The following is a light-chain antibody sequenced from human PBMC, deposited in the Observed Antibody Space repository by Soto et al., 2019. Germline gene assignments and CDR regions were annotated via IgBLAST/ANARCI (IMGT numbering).Light chain of an antibody. CDR2: EGS. CDR1: SSDVGSYNL. Sequence: QSALTQPASVSGSPGQSITISCTGTSSDVGSYNLVSWYQQHPGKAPKLMIYEGSKRPSGISNHVSGSKSGNTASLTISGVQAEDEDDYYCSSYAGSNTFGFGGGAKLTV. J-gene: IGLJ2*01. V-gene: IGLV2-23*03. CDR3: SSYAGSNTFG.